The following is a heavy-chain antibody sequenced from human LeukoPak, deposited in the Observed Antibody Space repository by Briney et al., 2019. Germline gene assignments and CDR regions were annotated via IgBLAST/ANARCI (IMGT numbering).Heavy chain of an antibody. J-gene: IGHJ6*02. Sequence: GGSLRLSCAASGFTFSSYAMSWVRQAPGKGLEWVSAISGSGGSTYYADSVKGRFTISRDNSKNTLYLQMNSLRAEDTAAYYCAKDLSREGYYYYYGMDVWGQGTTVTVSS. CDR1: GFTFSSYA. D-gene: IGHD1-26*01. CDR3: AKDLSREGYYYYYGMDV. CDR2: ISGSGGST. V-gene: IGHV3-23*01.